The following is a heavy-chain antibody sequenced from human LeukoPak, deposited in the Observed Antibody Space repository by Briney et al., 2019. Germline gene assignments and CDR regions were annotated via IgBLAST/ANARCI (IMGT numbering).Heavy chain of an antibody. Sequence: GGSLRLSCAASGFDFSRYWMHWVRQVPGKEVVWVSHSHNDGNSVSYADSVKGRFIVSRDNAKNTLYLQMNLLRAEDTAVYYCVRHNYGYDYWGRGTQVSVSS. CDR3: VRHNYGYDY. CDR1: GFDFSRYW. J-gene: IGHJ4*02. CDR2: SHNDGNSV. D-gene: IGHD3-10*01. V-gene: IGHV3-74*01.